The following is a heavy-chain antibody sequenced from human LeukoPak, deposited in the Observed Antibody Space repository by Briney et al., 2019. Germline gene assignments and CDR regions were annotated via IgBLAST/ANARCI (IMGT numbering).Heavy chain of an antibody. V-gene: IGHV3-30-3*01. J-gene: IGHJ3*02. Sequence: GRSLRLSCAASGFTFSTYAMHWVRQTPGKRLEWVAVISYDVDNKYYADSVKGRFTISRDNSKNTVYLQMNSLRTEDTAVYYCAKAAWLGTSRDIWGQGTMVTVSS. CDR1: GFTFSTYA. CDR2: ISYDVDNK. D-gene: IGHD6-19*01. CDR3: AKAAWLGTSRDI.